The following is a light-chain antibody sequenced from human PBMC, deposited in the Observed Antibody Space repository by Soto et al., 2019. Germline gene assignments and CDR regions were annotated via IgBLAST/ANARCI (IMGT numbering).Light chain of an antibody. J-gene: IGLJ1*01. Sequence: QSGLTQPASVSGSPGQSITISCTGSSSDIGAYNYVSWFQQYPGKAPKLIISEVSNRPSGVSNRFSRSKSCTAASLTISGLQTEDEADYFCSSFTTDWTNVFGTGTKVTVL. CDR3: SSFTTDWTNV. V-gene: IGLV2-14*01. CDR2: EVS. CDR1: SSDIGAYNY.